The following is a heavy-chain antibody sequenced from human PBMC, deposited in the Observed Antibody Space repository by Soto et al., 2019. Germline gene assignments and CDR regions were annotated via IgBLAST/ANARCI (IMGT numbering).Heavy chain of an antibody. D-gene: IGHD3-22*01. Sequence: EVQLVESGGGLVQPGGSLRLSCAASGFIFSNYGMHWVRQAPGTGLEWISYVGASATSRYYEDSVKGRFTISRDNAKNSLSLQLTSLRDDDTAVYYCAGALLLAGSSGWGFNYWGQGSLVTVSS. CDR1: GFIFSNYG. CDR2: VGASATSR. V-gene: IGHV3-48*02. J-gene: IGHJ4*02. CDR3: AGALLLAGSSGWGFNY.